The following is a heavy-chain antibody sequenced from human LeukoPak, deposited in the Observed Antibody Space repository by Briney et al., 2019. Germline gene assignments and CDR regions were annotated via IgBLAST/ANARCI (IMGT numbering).Heavy chain of an antibody. V-gene: IGHV1-69*05. CDR1: GGTFSSYA. CDR2: IIPIFGTA. Sequence: ASVKVSCKASGGTFSSYAISWVRQAPGQGLEWMGGIIPIFGTANYAQKFQGRVTITTDESTSTAYMELSSLRSEDTAVYYWAGPRSGSWGGFDYWGQGTLVTVSS. D-gene: IGHD6-13*01. J-gene: IGHJ4*02. CDR3: AGPRSGSWGGFDY.